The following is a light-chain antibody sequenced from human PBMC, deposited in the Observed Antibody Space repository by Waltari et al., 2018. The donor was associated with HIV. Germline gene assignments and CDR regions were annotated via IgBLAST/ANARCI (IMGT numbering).Light chain of an antibody. V-gene: IGKV3-11*01. CDR1: QSVSSY. Sequence: DIVLTQSPATLSLSPGERATLSCRASQSVSSYLAWYQQKPGQAPRLLIYDASNRATGIPVRVSGSGSGTDFTLTISSLEPEDFAVYYCQQRSNWPPITFGQGTRLEIK. CDR3: QQRSNWPPIT. J-gene: IGKJ5*01. CDR2: DAS.